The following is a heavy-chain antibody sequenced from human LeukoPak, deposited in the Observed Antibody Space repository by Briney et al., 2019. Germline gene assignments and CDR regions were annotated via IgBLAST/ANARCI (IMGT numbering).Heavy chain of an antibody. D-gene: IGHD6-13*01. CDR1: GGSISSYY. V-gene: IGHV4-4*07. J-gene: IGHJ4*02. Sequence: NSSETLSLTCTVSGGSISSYYWSWIRQPAGKGLEWIGRIYTSGSTYYNPSLKSRVTMSVDTSKNQFSLKLSSVTAADTAVYYCARDSNPDSSSWYLSLDYWGQGTLVTVSS. CDR3: ARDSNPDSSSWYLSLDY. CDR2: IYTSGST.